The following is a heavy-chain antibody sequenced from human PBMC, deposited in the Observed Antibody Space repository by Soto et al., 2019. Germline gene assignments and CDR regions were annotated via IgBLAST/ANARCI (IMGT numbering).Heavy chain of an antibody. CDR2: ISAYNGNT. Sequence: QVQLVQSGAEVKKPGASVKVSCKASGYTFTSYGISWVRQAPGQGLERMGWISAYNGNTNYAQKLQGRVTMTTDTSTSTAYMEQRSLRSDGTTVYYCARYGIYDFWSGYSLYDYYYMDVWGKGTTGTVSS. J-gene: IGHJ6*03. D-gene: IGHD3-3*01. V-gene: IGHV1-18*01. CDR3: ARYGIYDFWSGYSLYDYYYMDV. CDR1: GYTFTSYG.